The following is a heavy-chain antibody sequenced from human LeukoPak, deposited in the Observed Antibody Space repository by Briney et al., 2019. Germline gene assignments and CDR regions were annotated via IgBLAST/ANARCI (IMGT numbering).Heavy chain of an antibody. CDR1: GFTFSSYA. CDR3: ARDRVYSSSSYYYYYYGMDV. Sequence: GGSLRLSCAASGFTFSSYAMHWVRQAPGKGLEWVAVISYDGSNKYYADSVKGRFTISRDNSKNTLYLQMNSLRAEDTAVYYCARDRVYSSSSYYYYYYGMDVWGQGTTVTVSS. D-gene: IGHD6-6*01. V-gene: IGHV3-30-3*01. J-gene: IGHJ6*02. CDR2: ISYDGSNK.